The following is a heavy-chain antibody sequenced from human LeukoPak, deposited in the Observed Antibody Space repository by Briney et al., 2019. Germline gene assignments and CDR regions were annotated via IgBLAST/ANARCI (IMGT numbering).Heavy chain of an antibody. D-gene: IGHD2-15*01. J-gene: IGHJ4*02. V-gene: IGHV3-30*02. CDR3: AKEELGYCSGGSCYDQGGPDY. CDR1: GFTFSSYG. Sequence: PGGSLRLSCAASGFTFSSYGMHWVRQAPGRGLEWVAFIRYDGSNKYYADSVKGRFTISRDNSKNTLYLQMNSLRAEDTAVYYCAKEELGYCSGGSCYDQGGPDYWGQGTLVTVSS. CDR2: IRYDGSNK.